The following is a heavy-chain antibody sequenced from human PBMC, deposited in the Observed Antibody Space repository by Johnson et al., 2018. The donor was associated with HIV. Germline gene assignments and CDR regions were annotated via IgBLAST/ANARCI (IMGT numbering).Heavy chain of an antibody. V-gene: IGHV3-53*01. J-gene: IGHJ3*02. CDR3: TTDSGWVPLEAFDI. Sequence: VQLVESGGGLIQPGGSLRLSCVGSGFTVSSNYMSWVRQAPGKGLEWVSVIYSGGRTYYADSVQGRFTISRDDSKNTLYLQMNSLKTEDTAVYYCTTDSGWVPLEAFDIWGQGTMVTVSS. CDR1: GFTVSSNY. D-gene: IGHD6-19*01. CDR2: IYSGGRT.